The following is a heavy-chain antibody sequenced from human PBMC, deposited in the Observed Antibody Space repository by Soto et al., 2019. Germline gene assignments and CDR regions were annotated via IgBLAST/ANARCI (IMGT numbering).Heavy chain of an antibody. J-gene: IGHJ4*02. D-gene: IGHD4-4*01. CDR2: ISSSSSYI. CDR3: APGGSNYPFDY. CDR1: GFTFSSYS. V-gene: IGHV3-21*01. Sequence: GGSLRLSCAASGFTFSSYSMNWVRQAPGKGLEWVSSISSSSSYIYYTDSVKGRFTISRDNAKNSLYLQMNSLRAEDTAVYYCAPGGSNYPFDYWGQGTLVTVSS.